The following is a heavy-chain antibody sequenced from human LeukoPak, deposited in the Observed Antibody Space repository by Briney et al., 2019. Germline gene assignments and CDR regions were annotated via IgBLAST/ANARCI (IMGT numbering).Heavy chain of an antibody. CDR1: GGSISSYY. CDR2: IYYGGST. Sequence: SETLSLTCTVSGGSISSYYWSWIRQPPGKGLEWIGYIYYGGSTNYNPSLKSRVTISVDTSKNQFSLKLSSVTAAGTAVYYCARIEDYGGNSVNYWGQGTLVTVSS. V-gene: IGHV4-59*01. CDR3: ARIEDYGGNSVNY. D-gene: IGHD4-23*01. J-gene: IGHJ4*02.